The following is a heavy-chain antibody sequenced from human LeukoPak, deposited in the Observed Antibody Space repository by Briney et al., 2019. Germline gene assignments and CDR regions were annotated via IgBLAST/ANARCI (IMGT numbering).Heavy chain of an antibody. Sequence: GGSLRLSCAASGFTFSSYSMNWVRQAPGKGLEWVSSISSSSSYIYYADSVKGRFTISRDNAKNSLYLQTNSLRAEDTAVYYCARDSIWFGELLRFGYGMDVWGQGTTVTVSS. V-gene: IGHV3-21*01. D-gene: IGHD3-10*01. CDR1: GFTFSSYS. J-gene: IGHJ6*02. CDR3: ARDSIWFGELLRFGYGMDV. CDR2: ISSSSSYI.